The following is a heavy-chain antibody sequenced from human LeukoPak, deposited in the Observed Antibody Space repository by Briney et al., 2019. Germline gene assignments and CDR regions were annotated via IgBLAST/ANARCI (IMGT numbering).Heavy chain of an antibody. CDR1: GFTFSNHW. J-gene: IGHJ4*02. Sequence: GGSLRLSCAASGFTFSNHWMNWVRQAPGKGLKWVSHINVDGSDTDFADSVKGRFTISRDNAKSSLYLQMNSLRAEDTAVYYCNYYDSSGYYYWGQGTLVTVSS. CDR3: NYYDSSGYYY. D-gene: IGHD3-22*01. CDR2: INVDGSDT. V-gene: IGHV3-74*01.